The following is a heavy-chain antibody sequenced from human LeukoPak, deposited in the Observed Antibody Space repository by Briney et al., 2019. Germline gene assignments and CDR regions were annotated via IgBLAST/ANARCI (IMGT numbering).Heavy chain of an antibody. Sequence: PGGSLRLSCAASGFTFSSHSMSWVRQAPGKGLXXXXXXTSSGGSTGYADSVKGRFTISRDNSKNTLYLQMNSLRAEDTAVYYCARHYCSGGSCYSFFDYWGQGTLVTVSS. CDR3: ARHYCSGGSCYSFFDY. J-gene: IGHJ4*02. V-gene: IGHV3-23*01. D-gene: IGHD2-15*01. CDR2: XTSSGGST. CDR1: GFTFSSHS.